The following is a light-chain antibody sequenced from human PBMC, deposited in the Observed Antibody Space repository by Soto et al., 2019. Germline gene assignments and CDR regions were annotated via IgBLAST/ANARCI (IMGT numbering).Light chain of an antibody. CDR1: QSLSSSY. CDR2: GAS. J-gene: IGKJ4*01. Sequence: EILMTQSPATLCVSPGERPTLSCRSRQSLSSSYLAWYQQKPGQAPRLLIYGASSRATGITDRFSGSGSGTDFTLTISRLEPEDFAVYYCQQFATSPLTVGGVTKVEIK. V-gene: IGKV3-20*01. CDR3: QQFATSPLT.